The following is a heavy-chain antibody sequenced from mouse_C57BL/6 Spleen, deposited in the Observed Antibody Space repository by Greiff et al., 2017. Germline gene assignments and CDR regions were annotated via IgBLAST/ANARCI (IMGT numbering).Heavy chain of an antibody. CDR2: IDPSDSYT. V-gene: IGHV1-50*01. D-gene: IGHD1-1*01. CDR3: ARGGITTVVAFDY. J-gene: IGHJ2*01. Sequence: VQLQQSGAELVKPGASVKLSCKASGYTFTSYWMQWVKQRPGQGLEWIGEIDPSDSYTNYNQKFKGKATLTVDTSSSTAYMQLSSLTSEDSAVYYCARGGITTVVAFDYWGQGTTLTVSS. CDR1: GYTFTSYW.